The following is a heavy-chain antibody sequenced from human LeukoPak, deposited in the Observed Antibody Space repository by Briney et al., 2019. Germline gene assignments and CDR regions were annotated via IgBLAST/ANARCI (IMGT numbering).Heavy chain of an antibody. D-gene: IGHD1-7*01. CDR3: ARQRGGWKYRGGMDV. J-gene: IGHJ6*02. CDR1: GYSFTAYY. CDR2: INPNSGGT. V-gene: IGHV1-2*02. Sequence: ASVKVSCKASGYSFTAYYVHWVRQAPGQGLEWMGWINPNSGGTNYAQNFQGRVTMTRETSITTAYMELSRLRSDDTALYYCARQRGGWKYRGGMDVWGQGTTVTVSS.